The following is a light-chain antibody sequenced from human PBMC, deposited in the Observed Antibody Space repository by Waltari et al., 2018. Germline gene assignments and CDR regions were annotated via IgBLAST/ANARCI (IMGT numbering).Light chain of an antibody. Sequence: DVVMTQSPLSLPVTLGQPASTPCRPSQSLVHSDGNTYLNWYHQRPGQSPRRLIYKVSNRDSGVPDRFSASGSGTXFTLXISRVEADDVGXYYXMXGXXXPHTFXXXTXL. CDR3: MXGXXXPHT. J-gene: IGKJ2*01. CDR2: KVS. V-gene: IGKV2-30*02. CDR1: QSLVHSDGNTY.